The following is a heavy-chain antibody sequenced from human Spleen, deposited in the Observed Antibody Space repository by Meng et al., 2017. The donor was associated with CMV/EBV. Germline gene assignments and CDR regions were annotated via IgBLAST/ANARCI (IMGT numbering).Heavy chain of an antibody. CDR3: ARLPIGDWNYSQFDQ. V-gene: IGHV6-1*01. Sequence: SETLSLTCAISGDSVSSNSAAWNWIRQSPSRGLEWLGRTYYRSQWYNDYAVSVKSRIPINPDTSKNQFSLKLNTVTAADTAIYYCARLPIGDWNYSQFDQWGQGAPVTVSS. D-gene: IGHD1-7*01. J-gene: IGHJ5*02. CDR1: GDSVSSNSAA. CDR2: TYYRSQWYN.